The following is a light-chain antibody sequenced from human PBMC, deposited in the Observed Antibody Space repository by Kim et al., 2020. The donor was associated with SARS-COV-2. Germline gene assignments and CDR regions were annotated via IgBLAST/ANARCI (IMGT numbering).Light chain of an antibody. CDR2: DAS. V-gene: IGKV1-5*01. CDR3: QEYKSNSWT. Sequence: DIQMTQSPSTLSASVGDRVTITCRASQSISIWLAWYQQKPGKAPNLLIYDASNLESGVPSRFSGSGSGTEFTLTIRSLQPDDFATYYCQEYKSNSWTFGQGTKVDI. J-gene: IGKJ1*01. CDR1: QSISIW.